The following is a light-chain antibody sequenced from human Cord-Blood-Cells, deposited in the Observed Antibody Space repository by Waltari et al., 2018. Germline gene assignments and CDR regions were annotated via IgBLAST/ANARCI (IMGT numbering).Light chain of an antibody. CDR1: SSTIGPGDD. J-gene: IGLJ3*02. CDR3: QSYDSSLSGWV. V-gene: IGLV1-40*01. Sequence: SVLTQPPSVSGAPGQGVTFSCTGSSSTIGPGDDVPGYQQLKGTAPKLLIYGNSNRPSGVPDRFSGSKSGTSASLAITGLQAEDEADYYCQSYDSSLSGWVFGGGTKLTVL. CDR2: GNS.